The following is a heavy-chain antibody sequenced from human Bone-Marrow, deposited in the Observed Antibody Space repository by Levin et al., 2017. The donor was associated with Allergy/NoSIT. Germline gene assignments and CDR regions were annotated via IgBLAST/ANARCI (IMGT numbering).Heavy chain of an antibody. V-gene: IGHV3-74*01. CDR1: GFTFSSYW. D-gene: IGHD4-23*01. J-gene: IGHJ4*02. Sequence: GGSLRLSCAASGFTFSSYWMHWVRQAPGRGLVWVSRMLTDETTTAYADSVKGRFIISRDNAKNTLYLQMNSLRVEDTAMYYCARDLYGGHDYWGQGTLVIVSS. CDR3: ARDLYGGHDY. CDR2: MLTDETTT.